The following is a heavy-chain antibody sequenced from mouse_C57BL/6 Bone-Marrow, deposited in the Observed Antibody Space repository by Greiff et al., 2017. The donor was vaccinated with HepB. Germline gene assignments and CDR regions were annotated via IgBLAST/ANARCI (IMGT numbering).Heavy chain of an antibody. CDR2: INPNNGGT. Sequence: VQLKQSGPELVKPGASVKIPCKASGYTFTDYNMDWVKQSHGKSLEWIGDINPNNGGTIYNQKFKGKATLTVDKSSSTAYMELRSLTSEDTAVYYCARSDGNYYGSSYGYAMDYWGQGTSVTVSS. CDR3: ARSDGNYYGSSYGYAMDY. V-gene: IGHV1-18*01. J-gene: IGHJ4*01. D-gene: IGHD1-1*01. CDR1: GYTFTDYN.